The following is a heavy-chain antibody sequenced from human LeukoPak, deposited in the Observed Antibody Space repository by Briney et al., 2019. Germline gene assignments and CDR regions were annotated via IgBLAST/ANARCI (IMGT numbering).Heavy chain of an antibody. CDR3: ARSGNYFDD. D-gene: IGHD1-26*01. CDR2: VSTSGSII. J-gene: IGHJ4*02. CDR1: GFTFSSYE. V-gene: IGHV3-48*03. Sequence: GGSLRLSCAASGFTFSSYEMNWVRQAPGKGLEWVSYVSTSGSIIYYADSVKGRFTISRDNAKNSLYLQMNSLRAEDTAVYYCARSGNYFDDWGQGTLVTVSS.